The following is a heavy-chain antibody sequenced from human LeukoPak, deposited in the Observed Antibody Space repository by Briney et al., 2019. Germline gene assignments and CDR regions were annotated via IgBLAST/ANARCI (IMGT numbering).Heavy chain of an antibody. D-gene: IGHD6-19*01. Sequence: PGGSLRLSCAASGFTVSSNYMSWVRQAPGKGLEWVSVIYSGGSTYYADSVKGRFTISRDNSKNTLYLQMNSLRAEDTAVYYRARGDEQWPSAEYFQHWGQGTLVTVSS. CDR1: GFTVSSNY. V-gene: IGHV3-53*01. J-gene: IGHJ1*01. CDR2: IYSGGST. CDR3: ARGDEQWPSAEYFQH.